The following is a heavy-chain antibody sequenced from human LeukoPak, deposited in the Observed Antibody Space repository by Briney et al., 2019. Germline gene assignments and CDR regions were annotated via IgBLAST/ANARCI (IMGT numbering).Heavy chain of an antibody. CDR1: GFTFSSYA. J-gene: IGHJ5*02. Sequence: GGSLRLSCAASGFTFSSYALSWVGQAPGKGLEWVSAISGSGASTYYADSVEGRFTISRDNSKNTLYLQIAGLRAEDTAVYYCAKDHHGDQNWFDPWGQGTLVTVSS. CDR3: AKDHHGDQNWFDP. V-gene: IGHV3-23*01. CDR2: ISGSGAST. D-gene: IGHD2-21*02.